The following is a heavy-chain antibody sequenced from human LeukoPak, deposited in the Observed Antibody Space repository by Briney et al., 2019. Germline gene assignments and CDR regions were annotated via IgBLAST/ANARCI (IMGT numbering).Heavy chain of an antibody. CDR2: INWNGGSS. V-gene: IGHV3-20*04. J-gene: IGHJ4*02. Sequence: GGSLRLSCATSRFTFSDYYMNWIRQAPGKGLEWVSGINWNGGSSGYADSVKGRFTISRDNAKNSLYLQMNSLRAEDTAVYYCAKGVGYCSGGSCQQFDYWGQGTLVTVSS. CDR1: RFTFSDYY. CDR3: AKGVGYCSGGSCQQFDY. D-gene: IGHD2-15*01.